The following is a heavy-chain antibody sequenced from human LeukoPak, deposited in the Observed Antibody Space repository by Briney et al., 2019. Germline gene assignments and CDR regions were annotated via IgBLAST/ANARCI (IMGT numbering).Heavy chain of an antibody. Sequence: GGSLRLSCAASGFIFDTYGMHWVRQAPGKGLEWVAVIWYDGNKKYYADSVKGRFTISRDNSKNTLYLQMNSLRAEDTAVYYCARGYCSGAACDLGYWGQGTLVTVSS. V-gene: IGHV3-33*01. CDR1: GFIFDTYG. D-gene: IGHD2-15*01. J-gene: IGHJ4*02. CDR3: ARGYCSGAACDLGY. CDR2: IWYDGNKK.